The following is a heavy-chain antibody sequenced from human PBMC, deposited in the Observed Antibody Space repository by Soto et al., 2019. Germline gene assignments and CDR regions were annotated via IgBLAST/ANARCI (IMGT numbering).Heavy chain of an antibody. CDR2: ISGSGGST. J-gene: IGHJ4*02. CDR1: GFTFSSYA. V-gene: IGHV3-23*01. CDR3: SKAKGDYVLGPLDY. Sequence: EVQLLESGGGLVQPGGALRLSCAASGFTFSSYAMSWFRQAPGKGLEWVSAISGSGGSTYYADSVKGRFTISRDNSKNTLYLQMNSLRAEDTAVYYCSKAKGDYVLGPLDYWGPVTLVTVSS. D-gene: IGHD3-16*01.